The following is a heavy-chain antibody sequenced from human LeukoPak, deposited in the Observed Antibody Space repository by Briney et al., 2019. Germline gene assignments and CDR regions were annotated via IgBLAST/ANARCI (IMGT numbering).Heavy chain of an antibody. D-gene: IGHD6-13*01. CDR1: GGSISSSS. Sequence: ETLSLTCTVSGGSISSSSYYWGWIRQPPGKGLEWVSSISSSSSYIYYADSVKGRFTISRDNAKNSLYLQMNSLRAEDTAVYYCARLLVGAAGDYWGQGTLVTVSS. CDR2: ISSSSSYI. V-gene: IGHV3-21*01. CDR3: ARLLVGAAGDY. J-gene: IGHJ4*02.